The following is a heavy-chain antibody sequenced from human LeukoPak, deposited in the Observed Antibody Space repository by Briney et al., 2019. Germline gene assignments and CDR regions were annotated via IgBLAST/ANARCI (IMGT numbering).Heavy chain of an antibody. CDR3: ARHAIAMAAAGLFDY. CDR1: GGSIRSSSYY. V-gene: IGHV4-39*01. D-gene: IGHD6-13*01. Sequence: PSETLSLTCTVSGGSIRSSSYYWGWIRQPPGKGLEWIGSIYYSGSTYYNPSLKSRVTISVDTSKNQFSLKLSSVTAADTAVYYCARHAIAMAAAGLFDYWGQGTLVTVSS. CDR2: IYYSGST. J-gene: IGHJ4*02.